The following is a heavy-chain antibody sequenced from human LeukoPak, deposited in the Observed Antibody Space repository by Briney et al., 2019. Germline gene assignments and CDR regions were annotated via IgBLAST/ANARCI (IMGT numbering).Heavy chain of an antibody. Sequence: PGGSLRLSCAASGFTFSSYAMSWVRQAPGKGLEWVSAISGSGGSTYYADSVKGRFTISRDNSKNTLYLQMNSLRAEDTAVYYCAREWDSYSSGKEYFDYWGQGTLVTVSS. CDR1: GFTFSSYA. CDR2: ISGSGGST. V-gene: IGHV3-23*01. D-gene: IGHD3-22*01. J-gene: IGHJ4*02. CDR3: AREWDSYSSGKEYFDY.